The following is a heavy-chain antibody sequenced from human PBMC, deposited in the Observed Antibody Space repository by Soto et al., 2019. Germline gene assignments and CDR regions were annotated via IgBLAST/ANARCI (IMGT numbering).Heavy chain of an antibody. D-gene: IGHD6-19*01. Sequence: QVQLVESGGGVVQPGRSLRLSCAASGFTFSSYGMHWVRQAPGKGLEWVAVISYDGSNKYYADSVKGRFTISRDNSKNTLYLQMNSLRAEDTAVYYCAKDRRVVAVAAPFDYWGXGTLVTVSS. J-gene: IGHJ4*02. CDR2: ISYDGSNK. CDR1: GFTFSSYG. CDR3: AKDRRVVAVAAPFDY. V-gene: IGHV3-30*18.